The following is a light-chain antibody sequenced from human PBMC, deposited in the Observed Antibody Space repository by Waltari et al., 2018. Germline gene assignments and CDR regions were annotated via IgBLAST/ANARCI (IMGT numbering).Light chain of an antibody. CDR2: DVS. CDR1: SSDVGGYNH. J-gene: IGLJ2*01. V-gene: IGLV2-14*01. CDR3: SSYTNRNTLI. Sequence: QSALTQPASVSGSPGQSITISCTGTSSDVGGYNHVSWYQQDPGKVPKPKIYDVSERPSGVSDRFSGSKSGNTASLTISGVQAEDETDYYCSSYTNRNTLIFGGGTKLTVL.